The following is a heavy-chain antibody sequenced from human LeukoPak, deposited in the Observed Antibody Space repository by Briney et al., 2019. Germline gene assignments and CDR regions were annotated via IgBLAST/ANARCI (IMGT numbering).Heavy chain of an antibody. V-gene: IGHV4-59*08. D-gene: IGHD2-2*01. CDR3: ARGNIVVVTAAPRSYYYYYMDV. CDR2: IYYSGST. CDR1: GGSISDYY. J-gene: IGHJ6*03. Sequence: SETLSLTCTVSGGSISDYYWNWIRQPPGKGLEWIGYIYYSGSTTYNPSLKSRVTMSVDTAKNQFSLKLSSVTAADTAVYYCARGNIVVVTAAPRSYYYYYMDVWGKGTTVTVSS.